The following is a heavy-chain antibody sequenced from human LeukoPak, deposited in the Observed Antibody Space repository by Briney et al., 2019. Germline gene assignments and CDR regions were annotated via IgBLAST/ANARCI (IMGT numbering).Heavy chain of an antibody. V-gene: IGHV4-30-4*01. CDR3: ARDGDRGP. CDR2: VYYSGST. D-gene: IGHD7-27*01. J-gene: IGHJ5*02. Sequence: PSETLSLTCTVSGGSVSSGSYYWSWIRQPPGKGLEWIGYVYYSGSTYYNPSLKSRVTISVDTSKNQFSLKLSSVTAADTAVYYCARDGDRGPWGQGTLVTVSS. CDR1: GGSVSSGSYY.